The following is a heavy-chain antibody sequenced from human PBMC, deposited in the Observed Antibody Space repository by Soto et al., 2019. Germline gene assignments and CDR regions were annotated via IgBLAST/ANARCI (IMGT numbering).Heavy chain of an antibody. J-gene: IGHJ4*02. CDR3: ARPLSSGGSGWFNY. CDR2: ISYDGSNK. CDR1: GFTFSSYA. Sequence: QVQLVESGGGVVQPGRSLRLSCAASGFTFSSYAMHWVRQAPGKWLEWVAVISYDGSNKYYADSVKGRFTISRDNSKNTLYLQMNSLRAEDTAVHYCARPLSSGGSGWFNYWGQGTLVTVSS. V-gene: IGHV3-30-3*01. D-gene: IGHD6-19*01.